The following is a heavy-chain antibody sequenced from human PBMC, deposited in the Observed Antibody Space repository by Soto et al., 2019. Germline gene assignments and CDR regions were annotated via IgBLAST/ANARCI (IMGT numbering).Heavy chain of an antibody. CDR3: AKRGGTHWYTIDY. Sequence: PGGSLRLSCAASGFTFSSYWMHWVRQAPGKGLVWVSRINSDGSSTNYADSVKGRFTVSRDNSKNTLYLQMNSLRVEDTALYYCAKRGGTHWYTIDYWGQGTLVTVSS. V-gene: IGHV3-74*01. CDR1: GFTFSSYW. D-gene: IGHD3-10*01. J-gene: IGHJ4*02. CDR2: INSDGSST.